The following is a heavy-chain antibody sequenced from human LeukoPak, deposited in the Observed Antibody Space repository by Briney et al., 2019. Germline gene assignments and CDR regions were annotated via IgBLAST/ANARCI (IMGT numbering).Heavy chain of an antibody. J-gene: IGHJ5*02. CDR3: ARAKTAAGRGNWFDP. CDR2: IIPKNGDT. V-gene: IGHV1-2*02. Sequence: ASVKVSCKASGYTFSVYYIHWLRQAPGQGLEWMGWIIPKNGDTNYAQKFRDRVTMTRDTSISTAYMELSRLRSDDTAVYYCARAKTAAGRGNWFDPWGQGTLVTVSS. D-gene: IGHD6-13*01. CDR1: GYTFSVYY.